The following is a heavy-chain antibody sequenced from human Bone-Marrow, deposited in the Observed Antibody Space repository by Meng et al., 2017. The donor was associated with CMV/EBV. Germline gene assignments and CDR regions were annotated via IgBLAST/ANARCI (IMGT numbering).Heavy chain of an antibody. Sequence: SETLSLTCTVSGGSISSYYWGWIRQPPGKGLEWIGYIYYSGSTNYNPSLKSRVTISVDTSKNQFSLKLSSVTAADTAVYYCARDSLVGATYNWFDPWGQGTLVTVSS. CDR1: GGSISSYY. J-gene: IGHJ5*02. CDR2: IYYSGST. V-gene: IGHV4-59*01. CDR3: ARDSLVGATYNWFDP. D-gene: IGHD1-26*01.